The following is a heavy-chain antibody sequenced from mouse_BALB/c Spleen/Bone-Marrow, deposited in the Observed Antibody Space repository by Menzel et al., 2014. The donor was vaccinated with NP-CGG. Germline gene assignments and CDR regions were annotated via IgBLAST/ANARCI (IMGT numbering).Heavy chain of an antibody. D-gene: IGHD3-3*01. CDR2: IFPLNGDI. V-gene: IGHV1S29*02. CDR1: GYTLTDYN. J-gene: IGHJ3*01. Sequence: VQLQQSGPELVKPGASVKISCKASGYTLTDYNIHWVKQSQGMSLEWIGYIFPLNGDIGYNQKFKIKATLTVDNSSNTAYMEFRSLTSEDSAVYYCVRGGPWFVYWGQGTLVTVSA. CDR3: VRGGPWFVY.